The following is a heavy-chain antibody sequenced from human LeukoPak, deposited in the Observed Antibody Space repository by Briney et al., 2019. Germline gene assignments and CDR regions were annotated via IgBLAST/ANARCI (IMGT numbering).Heavy chain of an antibody. CDR3: ARDLYCTNGVCFPTDY. CDR2: ISTSSSYI. Sequence: GGSLRLSCAASGFTFSSYSMNWVRQAPGKGLEWVSFISTSSSYIYYADSVKGRFTISRDNAKNSLYLQMNSLRAEDTALYYCARDLYCTNGVCFPTDYWGQGTLVTVSS. D-gene: IGHD2-8*01. V-gene: IGHV3-21*04. J-gene: IGHJ4*02. CDR1: GFTFSSYS.